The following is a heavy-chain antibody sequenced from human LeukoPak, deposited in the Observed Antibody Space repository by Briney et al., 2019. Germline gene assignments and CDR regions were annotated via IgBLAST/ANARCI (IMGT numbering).Heavy chain of an antibody. J-gene: IGHJ6*02. D-gene: IGHD2-2*01. Sequence: SETLSLTCAVYGGSFSGYYWSWIRQPPGKGLEWIGEINHSGSTNYNPSLKSRVTISVDTSKNQFSLKLSSVTAADTAVYYCARWSSYCSSTSCPLNYYYYYGMDVWGQGTTVTVSS. CDR2: INHSGST. CDR1: GGSFSGYY. CDR3: ARWSSYCSSTSCPLNYYYYYGMDV. V-gene: IGHV4-34*01.